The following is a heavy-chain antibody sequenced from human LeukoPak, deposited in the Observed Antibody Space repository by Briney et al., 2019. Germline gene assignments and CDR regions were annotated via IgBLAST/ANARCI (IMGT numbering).Heavy chain of an antibody. J-gene: IGHJ6*03. CDR3: ARLKEYSTSSRVGGMDV. CDR2: INDNGKT. V-gene: IGHV4-34*01. Sequence: SETLSLTCAVYGGSFSGYFWNWIRQPPGRGPEWIGEINDNGKTNYSPSLKSRITISVDRSKNQFSLRLTSVTAAGTAVYYCARLKEYSTSSRVGGMDVWGKGATVTVSS. D-gene: IGHD6-6*01. CDR1: GGSFSGYF.